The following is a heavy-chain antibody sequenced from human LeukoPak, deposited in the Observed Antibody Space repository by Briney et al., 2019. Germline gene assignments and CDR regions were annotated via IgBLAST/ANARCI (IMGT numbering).Heavy chain of an antibody. J-gene: IGHJ4*02. D-gene: IGHD3-10*01. CDR3: TRWLSH. CDR1: GFTVSSNY. CDR2: IYSGGTT. V-gene: IGHV3-66*01. Sequence: GGSLRLSCAASGFTVSSNYMTWVRQAPGKGLEWVSVIYSGGTTFYADSVKGRFTISRDDSKNTLYLQMNSPRDEDTAVYYCTRWLSHWGQGTLVTVSS.